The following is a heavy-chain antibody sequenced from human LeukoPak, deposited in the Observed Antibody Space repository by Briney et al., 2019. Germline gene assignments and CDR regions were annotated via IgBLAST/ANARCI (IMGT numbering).Heavy chain of an antibody. CDR1: GYTFTSYD. D-gene: IGHD2-15*01. CDR2: MKPNSGNT. CDR3: ARGPAQDMVYYYYYGMDV. J-gene: IGHJ6*02. V-gene: IGHV1-8*01. Sequence: ASVKVSCKASGYTFTSYDIKWVRQAAGQGLEWMGWMKPNSGNTGYAQKFQGRVTMTRNTSISTAYMELSSLRSEDTAVYYCARGPAQDMVYYYYYGMDVWGQGTTVTVSS.